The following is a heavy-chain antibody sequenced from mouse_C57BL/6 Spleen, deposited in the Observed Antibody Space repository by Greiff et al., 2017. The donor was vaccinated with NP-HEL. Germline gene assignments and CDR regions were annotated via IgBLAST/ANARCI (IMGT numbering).Heavy chain of an antibody. CDR3: ARDRYDYDWYFDV. V-gene: IGHV5-16*01. D-gene: IGHD2-4*01. J-gene: IGHJ1*03. Sequence: EVKLVESEGGLVQPGSSMKLSCTASGFTFSDYYMAWVRQVPEKGLEWVANINYDGSSTYYLDSLKSRFIISRDNAKNILYLQMSSLKSEDTATDYCARDRYDYDWYFDVWGTGTTVTVSS. CDR2: INYDGSST. CDR1: GFTFSDYY.